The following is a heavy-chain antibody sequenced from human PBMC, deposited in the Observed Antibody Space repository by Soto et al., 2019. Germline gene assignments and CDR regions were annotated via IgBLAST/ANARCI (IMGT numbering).Heavy chain of an antibody. CDR3: AADEKASKKLPHSDL. D-gene: IGHD3-9*01. CDR1: CAGSFMRVS. CDR2: IAVGSSQT. Sequence: SVXVSFKASCAGSFMRVSFHWVLQTRGQGLEWVGWIAVGSSQTDYAPNFQRRVAITRDLSTRKVYMELSSLSSDDTAVYFCAADEKASKKLPHSDLWGQGTRVTVSS. V-gene: IGHV1-58*01. J-gene: IGHJ1*01.